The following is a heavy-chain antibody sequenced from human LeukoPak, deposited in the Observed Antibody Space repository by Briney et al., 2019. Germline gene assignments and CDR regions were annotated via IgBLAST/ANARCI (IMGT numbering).Heavy chain of an antibody. V-gene: IGHV3-7*01. J-gene: IGHJ6*02. CDR3: ARDGATGSGDYYYYGMDV. CDR1: GFTFSSYW. D-gene: IGHD3-10*01. Sequence: PGGSLRLSCAASGFTFSSYWMSWVRQAPGKGLGWVASIKQDGSEKYYVDSVKGRFTIPRDNAKNSLYLQMNSLRAEDTAVYYCARDGATGSGDYYYYGMDVWGQGTTVTVSS. CDR2: IKQDGSEK.